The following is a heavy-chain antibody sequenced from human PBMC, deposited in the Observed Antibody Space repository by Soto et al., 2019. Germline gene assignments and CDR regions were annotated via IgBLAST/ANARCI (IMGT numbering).Heavy chain of an antibody. D-gene: IGHD5-18*01. CDR1: GFTFGDYW. J-gene: IGHJ4*02. CDR3: AKREGNTYGLFH. CDR2: IKTDGSST. Sequence: EVQLVESGGGLVQPGGSLRLSCAASGFTFGDYWIHWVRQAPGKGLVWVSRIKTDGSSTDYADSVKGRFTISRDNAKNTLYLQMNSLSAEDTAVYYCAKREGNTYGLFHWGQGTLVTVSS. V-gene: IGHV3-74*01.